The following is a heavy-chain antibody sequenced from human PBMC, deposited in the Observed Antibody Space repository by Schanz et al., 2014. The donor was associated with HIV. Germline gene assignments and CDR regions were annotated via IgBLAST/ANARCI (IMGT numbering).Heavy chain of an antibody. CDR3: AKDGGSRGRRRGMDV. Sequence: QVQLVESGGGVVQPGRSLRLSCAASGFTFNTYGMHWVRQAPGKGLEWAALISYDGINKYYGDSVKGRFTISRDNSKNTVYLQMNSLRAEDTAIYHCAKDGGSRGRRRGMDVWGQGTTVTVSS. D-gene: IGHD3-10*01. CDR1: GFTFNTYG. V-gene: IGHV3-30*18. CDR2: ISYDGINK. J-gene: IGHJ6*02.